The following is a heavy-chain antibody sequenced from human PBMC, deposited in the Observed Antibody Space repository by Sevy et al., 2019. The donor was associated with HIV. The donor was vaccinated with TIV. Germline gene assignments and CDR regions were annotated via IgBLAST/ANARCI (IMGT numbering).Heavy chain of an antibody. Sequence: ASVEVSCKVSGYILTELSMHWVRQAPGKGLEWMGGFDPEDGETIYAQKFQGRVTMTEDTSTDTAYMDLSSLRSEDTAVYYCATDSVLLKGRYYDSSGYYLYYWGQGTLVTVSS. CDR3: ATDSVLLKGRYYDSSGYYLYY. CDR1: GYILTELS. J-gene: IGHJ4*02. CDR2: FDPEDGET. D-gene: IGHD3-22*01. V-gene: IGHV1-24*01.